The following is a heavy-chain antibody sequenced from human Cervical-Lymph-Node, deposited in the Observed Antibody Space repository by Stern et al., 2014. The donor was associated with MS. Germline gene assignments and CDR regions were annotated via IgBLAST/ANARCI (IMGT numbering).Heavy chain of an antibody. CDR3: ARTGTVVTSGYYYGMDV. D-gene: IGHD4-23*01. Sequence: QVQLVQSGAEVKKPGASVKVSCKTAGYNFTDYGIIWVRQAPGQRLEWMGWINTGNGNRRYSQKIQGRVTITRDTSASTAYMELSSLRSEDTAVYYCARTGTVVTSGYYYGMDVWGQGTTVPVPS. J-gene: IGHJ6*02. V-gene: IGHV1-3*04. CDR1: GYNFTDYG. CDR2: INTGNGNR.